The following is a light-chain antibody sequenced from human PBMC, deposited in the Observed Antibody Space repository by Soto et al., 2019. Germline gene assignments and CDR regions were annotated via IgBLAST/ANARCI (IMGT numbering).Light chain of an antibody. V-gene: IGLV1-40*01. J-gene: IGLJ3*02. CDR1: TSNIGAGYD. CDR2: GNN. Sequence: QAVVTQPPSVSGAPGQRVTISCTGSTSNIGAGYDVNWYQQLPGTVPKLLIHGNNIRPSGVPDRFSGSKSDTSASLAITGLQTEDEADYYCQSFDSSLTVWMFGGGTQLTVL. CDR3: QSFDSSLTVWM.